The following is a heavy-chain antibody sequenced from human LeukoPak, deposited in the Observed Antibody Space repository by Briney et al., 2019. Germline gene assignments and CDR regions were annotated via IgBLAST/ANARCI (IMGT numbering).Heavy chain of an antibody. CDR2: IIPIFGTA. CDR3: AIEGYSGYGDFDY. V-gene: IGHV1-69*06. D-gene: IGHD5-12*01. CDR1: GGTFSSYA. Sequence: SVKVSCKASGGTFSSYAISRVRQAPGQGLEWMGGIIPIFGTANYAQKFQGRVTITADKSTSTAYMELSSLRSEDTAVYYCAIEGYSGYGDFDYWGQGTLVTVSS. J-gene: IGHJ4*02.